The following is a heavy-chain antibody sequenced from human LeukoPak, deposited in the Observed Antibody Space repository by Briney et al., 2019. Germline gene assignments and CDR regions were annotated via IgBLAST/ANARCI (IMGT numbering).Heavy chain of an antibody. CDR2: IKQDGKEK. J-gene: IGHJ4*02. Sequence: GGSLRLSCAASGFTFSSYSMNWVRQAPGKGLEWVANIKQDGKEKYYVDSVKGRFTISRDNANNSLYLQMNSLRTEDTAVYFAVAGYNYWGQGTLVTVSS. D-gene: IGHD6-19*01. V-gene: IGHV3-7*01. CDR3: VAGYNY. CDR1: GFTFSSYS.